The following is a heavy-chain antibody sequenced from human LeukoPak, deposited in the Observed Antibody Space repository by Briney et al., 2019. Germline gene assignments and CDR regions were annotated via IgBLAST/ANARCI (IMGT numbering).Heavy chain of an antibody. D-gene: IGHD3-22*01. Sequence: HPGGSLRLSCSPSTFTFPNYAMSWVRQAPGKGLEWVSGITTRDDRTTYADSVKGRFTISRDKSKKTLYLQMNSLRADDTAVYFCANTNYDSSPLDPWGQGTLVTVSS. CDR2: ITTRDDRT. CDR3: ANTNYDSSPLDP. V-gene: IGHV3-23*01. J-gene: IGHJ5*02. CDR1: TFTFPNYA.